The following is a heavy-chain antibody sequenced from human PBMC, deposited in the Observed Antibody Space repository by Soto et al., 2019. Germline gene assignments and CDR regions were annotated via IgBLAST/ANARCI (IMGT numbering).Heavy chain of an antibody. D-gene: IGHD3-3*01. CDR1: GGSISSGGYY. J-gene: IGHJ6*02. V-gene: IGHV4-31*03. Sequence: SETLSLTCTVSGGSISSGGYYWSWIRQHPGKGLEWIGYIYYSGSTYYNPSLKSRVTISVDTSKNQFSLKLSSVTAADTAVYYCARAGDFWSGYYRPYYYYGMDVWGQGTTVTVSS. CDR3: ARAGDFWSGYYRPYYYYGMDV. CDR2: IYYSGST.